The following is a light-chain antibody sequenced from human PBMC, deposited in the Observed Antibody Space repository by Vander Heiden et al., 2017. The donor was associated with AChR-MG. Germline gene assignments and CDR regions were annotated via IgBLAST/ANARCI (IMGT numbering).Light chain of an antibody. J-gene: IGKJ2*01. V-gene: IGKV2-40*01. Sequence: DIVMTQTPLSLPVTPGEPASISCRSSQSRLDSDDGKTYLDWYLQKPGQSPQLLIYTLSNRASGVPDRFSGSGSGTDFTLKISRVEAEDVGVYYCMQRIEFPYTFGQGTKLEIK. CDR3: MQRIEFPYT. CDR1: QSRLDSDDGKTY. CDR2: TLS.